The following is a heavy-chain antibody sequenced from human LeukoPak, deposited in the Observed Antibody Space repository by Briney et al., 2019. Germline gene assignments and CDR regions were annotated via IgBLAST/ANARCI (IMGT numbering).Heavy chain of an antibody. J-gene: IGHJ4*02. CDR3: ARVSPLRRGYSGYDSIS. V-gene: IGHV3-30*03. Sequence: PGGSLRLSCAASGFTFSSYGMHWVRQAPGKGLEWVAVISYDGSNKYYADSVKGRFTISRDNSKNTLYLQMNSLRAEDTAVYYCARVSPLRRGYSGYDSISWGQGTLVTVSS. CDR2: ISYDGSNK. D-gene: IGHD5-12*01. CDR1: GFTFSSYG.